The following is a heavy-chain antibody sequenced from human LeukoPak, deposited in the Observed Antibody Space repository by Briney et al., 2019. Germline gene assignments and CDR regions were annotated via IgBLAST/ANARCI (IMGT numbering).Heavy chain of an antibody. CDR1: GYIFTSYA. V-gene: IGHV1-3*01. D-gene: IGHD6-19*01. J-gene: IGHJ5*02. Sequence: ASVKVSCKASGYIFTSYAMHWVRQAPGQRLEWMGWINAGNGNTKYSQKFQGRVTITRDTSASTAYMELSSLRSEDTAVYYCARDYSSGWFRNWFDPWGQGTLVTVSS. CDR3: ARDYSSGWFRNWFDP. CDR2: INAGNGNT.